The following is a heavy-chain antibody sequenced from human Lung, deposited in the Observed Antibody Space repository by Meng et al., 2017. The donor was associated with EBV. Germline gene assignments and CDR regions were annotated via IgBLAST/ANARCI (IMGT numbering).Heavy chain of an antibody. CDR3: AKQSYGDFVHFDY. D-gene: IGHD4-17*01. CDR1: GLMFNNYA. CDR2: ITGSGDTT. Sequence: VQVLEAGWGLVQPGGSLRRSCAASGLMFNNYAMTWVRQAPGKGLEWVSSITGSGDTTYYADSVKGRFTISRDNSKNTLYLQMNSLRAEDTAVYYCAKQSYGDFVHFDYWGQGILVTVSS. J-gene: IGHJ4*02. V-gene: IGHV3-23*01.